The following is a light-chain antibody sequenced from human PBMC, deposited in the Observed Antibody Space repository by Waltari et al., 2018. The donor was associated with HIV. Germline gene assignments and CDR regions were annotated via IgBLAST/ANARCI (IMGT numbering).Light chain of an antibody. Sequence: SYEVTHPPSVSVSPGQTASITGSGHKLGNNYTAWYQQKPGQSPVLVIYEDNKRRSGTPGRFSGSNSGDTATLTISGTQAMDEADYYCQAWDSSTVVFGGGTRLTVL. V-gene: IGLV3-1*01. CDR2: EDN. CDR1: KLGNNY. J-gene: IGLJ2*01. CDR3: QAWDSSTVV.